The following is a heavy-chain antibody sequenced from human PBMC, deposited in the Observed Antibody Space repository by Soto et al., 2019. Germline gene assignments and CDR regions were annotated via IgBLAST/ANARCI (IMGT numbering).Heavy chain of an antibody. V-gene: IGHV3-23*01. Sequence: EVQLLEAGGGLVQPGGSLRLSCAASGFTFNSSAMSWVRQAPGKGLEWVSTTSGGAGSTYYADSLKGRFNISRDNSKNTLYLQMNSLRANDTAVYYCAKGRYRIGWYDPYFDYWGQGTLVTVSS. CDR1: GFTFNSSA. D-gene: IGHD6-19*01. CDR2: TSGGAGST. J-gene: IGHJ4*02. CDR3: AKGRYRIGWYDPYFDY.